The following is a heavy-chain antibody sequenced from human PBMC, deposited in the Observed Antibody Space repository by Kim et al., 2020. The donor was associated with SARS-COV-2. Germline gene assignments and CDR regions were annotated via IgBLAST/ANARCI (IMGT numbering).Heavy chain of an antibody. V-gene: IGHV5-51*01. CDR2: IYPGDSDT. D-gene: IGHD1-26*01. J-gene: IGHJ6*02. CDR3: ARAGYSGSYYYYAMDV. Sequence: GESLKISCKGSGYSFTSYWIGWVRQMPGKGLEWMGIIYPGDSDTRYSPSFQGQVTISADKSISTAYLQWSSLKASATAMYYCARAGYSGSYYYYAMDVWGQGTTVTVSS. CDR1: GYSFTSYW.